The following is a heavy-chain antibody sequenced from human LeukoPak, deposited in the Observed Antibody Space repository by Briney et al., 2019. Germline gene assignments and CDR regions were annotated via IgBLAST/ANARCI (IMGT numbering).Heavy chain of an antibody. CDR1: GFTLSSHW. CDR2: IKQDGSES. CDR3: ARDQYDILTGYSTNIDY. Sequence: PGGSLRLSCAASGFTLSSHWMDWVRQAPGKGLEWVANIKQDGSESYYLDSVKGRFTISRDNAKSSLYLQMNSLRAEDTAVYYCARDQYDILTGYSTNIDYWGQGTLVTVSS. V-gene: IGHV3-7*01. D-gene: IGHD3-9*01. J-gene: IGHJ4*02.